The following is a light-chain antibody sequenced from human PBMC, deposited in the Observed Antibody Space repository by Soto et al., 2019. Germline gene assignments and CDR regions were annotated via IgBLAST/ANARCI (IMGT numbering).Light chain of an antibody. CDR3: HQYNHWIT. Sequence: EIVMTQSPATLSVSPGERATLSCRASQSVNNNLAWYQQKPGQGPTLLSYGASTMATGVPARFSGGGSGTDLTLTISSIHSEAFAVYYCHQYNHWITFGGGNKV. J-gene: IGKJ4*01. CDR1: QSVNNN. V-gene: IGKV3-15*01. CDR2: GAS.